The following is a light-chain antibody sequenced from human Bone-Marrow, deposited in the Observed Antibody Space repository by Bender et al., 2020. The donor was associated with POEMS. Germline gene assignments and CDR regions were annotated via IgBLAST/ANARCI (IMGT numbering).Light chain of an antibody. Sequence: KLMLTQPRSVSASPGETVTLSCTRNSGSIASNYVQWYQQRPGSSPTTVIYENNRRPSGVPSRFSGSVDRSSNAASLTISGLTTEDEADYFCQSFESSYVFFGGGTRLTVL. V-gene: IGLV6-57*01. CDR1: SGSIASNY. J-gene: IGLJ2*01. CDR3: QSFESSYVF. CDR2: ENN.